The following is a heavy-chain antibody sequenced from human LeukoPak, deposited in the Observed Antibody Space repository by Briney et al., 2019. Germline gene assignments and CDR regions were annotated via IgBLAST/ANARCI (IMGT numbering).Heavy chain of an antibody. V-gene: IGHV3-21*01. CDR3: ARALGGSTGAFDI. Sequence: PGGSLRLSCAASGFTFSSYSMNWVRQAPGKGLEWVSSISSSSSYIYYADSAKGRFTISRDNAKNSLYLQMNSLRAEDTAVYYCARALGGSTGAFDIWGQGTMVTVSS. D-gene: IGHD3-16*01. J-gene: IGHJ3*02. CDR1: GFTFSSYS. CDR2: ISSSSSYI.